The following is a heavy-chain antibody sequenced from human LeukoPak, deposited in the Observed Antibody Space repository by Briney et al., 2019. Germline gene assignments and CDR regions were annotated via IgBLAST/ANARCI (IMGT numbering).Heavy chain of an antibody. D-gene: IGHD6-13*01. J-gene: IGHJ5*02. CDR3: ARDEAGAIAAAGTSWFDP. CDR1: GGSISSGGYS. CDR2: IYHSGST. Sequence: PSQTLSLTCAVSGGSISSGGYSWSWIRQPPGKGLEWIGYIYHSGSTYYNPSLKSRVTISVDRSKNQFSLKLSSVTAADTAVYYCARDEAGAIAAAGTSWFDPWGQGTLVTVSS. V-gene: IGHV4-30-2*01.